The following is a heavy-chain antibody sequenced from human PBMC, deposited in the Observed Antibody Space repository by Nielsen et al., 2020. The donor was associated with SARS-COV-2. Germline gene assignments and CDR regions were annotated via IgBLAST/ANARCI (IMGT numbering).Heavy chain of an antibody. CDR2: ISYDGSNK. D-gene: IGHD3-3*01. CDR3: ATTYYDFWSGYYQTDY. CDR1: GFTFSSYA. Sequence: GGSLRLPCAASGFTFSSYAMHWVRQAPGKGLEWVAVISYDGSNKYYADSVKGRFTISRDNSKNTLYLQMNSLRAEDTAVYYCATTYYDFWSGYYQTDYLGQGTLVTVSS. V-gene: IGHV3-30*04. J-gene: IGHJ4*02.